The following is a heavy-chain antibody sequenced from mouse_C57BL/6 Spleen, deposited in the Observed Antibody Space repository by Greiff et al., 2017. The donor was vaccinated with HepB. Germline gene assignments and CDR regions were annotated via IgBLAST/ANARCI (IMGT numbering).Heavy chain of an antibody. Sequence: QVQLKQSGPGLVAPSRSLSITCTVSGFSLTSYAISWVRQPPGKGLEWLGVIWTGGGTNYNSALKSRLSISKDNSKSQVFLKMNSLQTDDTARYYCSRKGYYGSYYYAMDYWGQGTSVTVSS. J-gene: IGHJ4*01. CDR3: SRKGYYGSYYYAMDY. CDR2: IWTGGGT. CDR1: GFSLTSYA. D-gene: IGHD1-1*01. V-gene: IGHV2-9-1*01.